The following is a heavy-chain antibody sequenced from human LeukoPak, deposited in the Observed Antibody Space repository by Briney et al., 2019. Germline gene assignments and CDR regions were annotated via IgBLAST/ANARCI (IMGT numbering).Heavy chain of an antibody. D-gene: IGHD2-2*01. CDR1: GGSFSGYY. Sequence: SETLSLTCAVYGGSFSGYYWSWIRQPPGKGLEWIGEINHSGSTNYNPSLKSRVTISVDTSKSQFSLKLSSVTAADTAVYYCARESCSSTSCPPDYWGQGTLVTVSS. CDR2: INHSGST. J-gene: IGHJ4*02. V-gene: IGHV4-34*01. CDR3: ARESCSSTSCPPDY.